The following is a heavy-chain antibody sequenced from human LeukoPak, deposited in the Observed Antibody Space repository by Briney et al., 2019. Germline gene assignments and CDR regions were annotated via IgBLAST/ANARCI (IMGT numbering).Heavy chain of an antibody. V-gene: IGHV4-4*07. CDR2: IYASGTT. Sequence: TSGTLSLTCTVSGDSISRYYWSWIRQPAGKGLEWIGRIYASGTTNYNPSLKSRVTMSVDTSKNQFSLKLTSVTAADTAIYYCARGNWGIDYWGQGTLVTVSS. J-gene: IGHJ4*02. CDR3: ARGNWGIDY. D-gene: IGHD7-27*01. CDR1: GDSISRYY.